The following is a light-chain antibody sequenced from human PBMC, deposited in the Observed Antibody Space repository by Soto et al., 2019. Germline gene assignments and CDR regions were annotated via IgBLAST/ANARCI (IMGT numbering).Light chain of an antibody. V-gene: IGKV3-11*01. J-gene: IGKJ5*01. Sequence: EIVLPQSPATLSLSPGEGATLSCRARHDVSVSLVWYRQRPGQSPRLLIHDASNRATGISARFSGSGSGTEFTLTINSLQSEDFAVYYCQQYNNWPPQITVGQGTRLEIK. CDR1: HDVSVS. CDR2: DAS. CDR3: QQYNNWPPQIT.